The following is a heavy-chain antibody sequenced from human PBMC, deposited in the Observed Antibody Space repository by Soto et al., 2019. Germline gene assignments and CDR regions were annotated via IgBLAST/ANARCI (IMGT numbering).Heavy chain of an antibody. D-gene: IGHD6-13*01. J-gene: IGHJ4*02. CDR1: GFTFSNYA. V-gene: IGHV3-23*01. Sequence: PGGSLRLSCVASGFTFSNYAMSWVRQAPGKGLEWVSGISGSGGSTYCADSVKGRFTISRDNSKNTLYLQMISLRAEDTAVYYCAKDRGGPRIAAAGLFDYWGQGTLVTVSS. CDR2: ISGSGGST. CDR3: AKDRGGPRIAAAGLFDY.